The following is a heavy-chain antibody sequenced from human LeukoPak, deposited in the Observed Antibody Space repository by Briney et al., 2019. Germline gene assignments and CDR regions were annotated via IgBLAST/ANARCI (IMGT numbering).Heavy chain of an antibody. J-gene: IGHJ4*02. CDR1: GGSISSYY. CDR3: ARVDSSNWYEYRGYFDY. Sequence: PSETLSLTCTVSGGSISSYYWSWIRQPPGKGLEWIGYIYYSGSTNYNPSLKSRVTISVDTSKNQFSLKLSSVTAADTAVYYCARVDSSNWYEYRGYFDYWGQGTLVTVSS. CDR2: IYYSGST. V-gene: IGHV4-59*01. D-gene: IGHD6-13*01.